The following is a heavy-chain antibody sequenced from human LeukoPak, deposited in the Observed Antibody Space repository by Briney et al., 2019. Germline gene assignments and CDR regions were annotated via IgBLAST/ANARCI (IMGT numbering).Heavy chain of an antibody. D-gene: IGHD1-7*01. J-gene: IGHJ6*03. V-gene: IGHV3-23*01. CDR1: GLTFSSYA. CDR3: ARGELELLITYYYYYMDV. CDR2: ISGSGGST. Sequence: PGGSLRLSCAASGLTFSSYAMSWVRQAPGKGLEWVSAISGSGGSTYYADSVKGRFTISRDNSTDTLYLQMNSLRAEDTAMYYCARGELELLITYYYYYMDVWGKGTTVTVSS.